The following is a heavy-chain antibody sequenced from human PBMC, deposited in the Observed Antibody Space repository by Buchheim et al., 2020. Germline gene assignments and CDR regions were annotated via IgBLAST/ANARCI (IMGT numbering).Heavy chain of an antibody. CDR1: GGSISSYY. Sequence: QVQLQESGPGLVKPSETLSLTCTVSGGSISSYYWSWIRQPPGKGLEWIGYIYYSGSTNYNPSLKSRVTISVDTSKNPLSLKLSSVTAADTAVYYCARLGYSSSWYSFDYWGQGTL. CDR2: IYYSGST. V-gene: IGHV4-59*01. J-gene: IGHJ4*02. CDR3: ARLGYSSSWYSFDY. D-gene: IGHD6-13*01.